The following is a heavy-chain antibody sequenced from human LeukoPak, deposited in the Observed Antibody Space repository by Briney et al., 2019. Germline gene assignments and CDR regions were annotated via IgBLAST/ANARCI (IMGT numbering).Heavy chain of an antibody. CDR2: IHTSGST. Sequence: SEILSLTCTVSGDSISNYYWSWIRQTPGKGLEWIGYIHTSGSTYYNPSLKSRVTISVDTSKNQFSLKLSSVTAADTAVYFCARGYYDTSAYSNPFDFWGQGTLVTVSS. CDR3: ARGYYDTSAYSNPFDF. CDR1: GDSISNYY. D-gene: IGHD3-22*01. V-gene: IGHV4-4*09. J-gene: IGHJ4*02.